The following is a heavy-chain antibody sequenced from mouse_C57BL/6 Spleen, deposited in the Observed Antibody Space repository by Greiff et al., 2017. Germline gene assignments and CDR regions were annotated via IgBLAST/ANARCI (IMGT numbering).Heavy chain of an antibody. J-gene: IGHJ3*01. CDR3: ARGTPSWFAY. CDR1: GYTFTSYW. Sequence: QVQLQQPGAELVKPGASVKLSCKASGYTFTSYWMQWVNQRPGQGLEWIGEIDPSDSYTNYNQKFKGKATLTVDTSSSTAYMQLSSLTSEDSAVYYCARGTPSWFAYWGQGTLVTVSA. CDR2: IDPSDSYT. V-gene: IGHV1-50*01.